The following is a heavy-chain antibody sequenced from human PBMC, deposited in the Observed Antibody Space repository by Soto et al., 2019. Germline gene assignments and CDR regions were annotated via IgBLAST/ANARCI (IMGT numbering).Heavy chain of an antibody. V-gene: IGHV4-39*02. CDR3: ATGNIDFWSGYKYFYYGMDV. J-gene: IGHJ6*02. Sequence: PSQTLSLTCTVSVGSVRSSNYYWAWIRQPPGKGLEWIGSLRYGGNTYSNPSLKSRLPISVDTSNNHISLRLSSVTAADTAIYYCATGNIDFWSGYKYFYYGMDVWGQGTTVTVSS. CDR2: LRYGGNT. CDR1: VGSVRSSNYY. D-gene: IGHD3-3*01.